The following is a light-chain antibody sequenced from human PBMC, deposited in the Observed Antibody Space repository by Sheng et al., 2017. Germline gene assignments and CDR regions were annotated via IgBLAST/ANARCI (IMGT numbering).Light chain of an antibody. CDR3: QQRGDWCT. Sequence: IVLTQSPATLSLSPGERATLSCRASQSFGNSLAWYQHKPGQTPRLLIYDVYYRAPGVPARFQRQWLWDRFTLAISSLEAEDFAVYYCQQRGDWCTFGGGTRVE. CDR1: QSFGNS. CDR2: DVY. J-gene: IGKJ4*01. V-gene: IGKV3-11*01.